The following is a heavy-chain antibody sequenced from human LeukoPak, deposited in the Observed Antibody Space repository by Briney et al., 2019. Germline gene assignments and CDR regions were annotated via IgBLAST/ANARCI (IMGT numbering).Heavy chain of an antibody. CDR3: ARNLGYSSGWYSDY. V-gene: IGHV5-51*01. CDR2: IYPGDSDT. D-gene: IGHD6-19*01. CDR1: GYTFSSYW. Sequence: PGESLKISCKGSGYTFSSYWFGWVRQMPGKGLEWMGIIYPGDSDTRYSPSFKGQVTMSADKSINTAYLQWSSLKASDTAMYYCARNLGYSSGWYSDYWGQGTLVTVSS. J-gene: IGHJ4*02.